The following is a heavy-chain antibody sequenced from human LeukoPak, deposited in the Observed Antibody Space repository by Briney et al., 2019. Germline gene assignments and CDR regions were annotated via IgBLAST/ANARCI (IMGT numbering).Heavy chain of an antibody. CDR2: MSDDGTKK. CDR3: AGDNYYGSGSYNYYGMDV. V-gene: IGHV3-30-3*01. D-gene: IGHD3-10*01. Sequence: PGGSLRLSCVASGISFSNYAMHWVRQAPGKGLEWVAVMSDDGTKKYYGDSEKGRFTISRDNSKNTLFLQMNSLRAEDTAVYYCAGDNYYGSGSYNYYGMDVWGQGTTVTVTS. CDR1: GISFSNYA. J-gene: IGHJ6*02.